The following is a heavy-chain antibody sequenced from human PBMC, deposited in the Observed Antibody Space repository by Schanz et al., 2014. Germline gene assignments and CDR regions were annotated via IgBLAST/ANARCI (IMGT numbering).Heavy chain of an antibody. CDR1: GYTFPSYG. J-gene: IGHJ3*02. CDR3: ARVPQYRLVKGGFDI. D-gene: IGHD2-15*01. Sequence: QVQLVQSGSEVKKPGASVKVSCKASGYTFPSYGISWVRQAPGQGLEWMGWINPNSGGTNYAQKFQGRVTMTRDTSISTAYMELSRLRSDDTAVYYCARVPQYRLVKGGFDIWGQGTMVTVSS. V-gene: IGHV1-2*02. CDR2: INPNSGGT.